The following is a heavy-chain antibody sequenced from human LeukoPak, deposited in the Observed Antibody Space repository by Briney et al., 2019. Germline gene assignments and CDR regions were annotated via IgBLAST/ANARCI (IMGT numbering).Heavy chain of an antibody. J-gene: IGHJ4*02. CDR1: GGTFSSYA. D-gene: IGHD4-23*01. Sequence: ASVKVSCMASGGTFSSYAISWVRQAPGQGLEWMGGIIPIFGTANYAQKFQGRVTITTDESTSTAYMELSSLRSEDTAVYYCARWRDDYGGNFYFDYWGQGTLVTVSS. CDR3: ARWRDDYGGNFYFDY. CDR2: IIPIFGTA. V-gene: IGHV1-69*05.